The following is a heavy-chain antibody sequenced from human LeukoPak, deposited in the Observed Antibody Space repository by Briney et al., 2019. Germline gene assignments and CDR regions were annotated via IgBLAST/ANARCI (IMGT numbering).Heavy chain of an antibody. CDR2: ISGSGTST. J-gene: IGHJ4*02. CDR3: AKAKTAQTSFDY. CDR1: GCAFSDCA. Sequence: PGGSLRLSCAATGCAFSDCAMSWVRQAPGKGLEWLSGISGSGTSTYYADSVRGRFTISRDNSKNTLYLQLNSLRAEDTAVYYCAKAKTAQTSFDYWGREPWSPSPQ. V-gene: IGHV3-23*01.